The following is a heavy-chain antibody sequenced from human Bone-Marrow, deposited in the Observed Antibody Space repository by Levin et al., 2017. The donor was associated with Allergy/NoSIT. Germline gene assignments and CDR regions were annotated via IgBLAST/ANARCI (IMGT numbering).Heavy chain of an antibody. CDR1: GFAFSSYA. Sequence: GESLKISCAASGFAFSSYAMNWVRQAPGKGLEWVSGISGSGGGTYYADSVQGRFTISRDNSKNTLYLQMNSLRAEDTAVYFCAKGGYYSDNSAYYQLAKTFECWSQGTLLTVSS. J-gene: IGHJ4*02. CDR2: ISGSGGGT. V-gene: IGHV3-23*01. CDR3: AKGGYYSDNSAYYQLAKTFEC. D-gene: IGHD3-22*01.